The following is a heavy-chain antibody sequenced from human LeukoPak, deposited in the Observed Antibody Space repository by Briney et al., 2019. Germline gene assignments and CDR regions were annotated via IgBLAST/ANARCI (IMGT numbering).Heavy chain of an antibody. J-gene: IGHJ6*03. D-gene: IGHD6-13*01. CDR1: GFTFSTYW. CDR3: ARSYSSTPQYYYYYYMDV. Sequence: GGSLRLSCAASGFTFSTYWMHWVRQAPGKGLVWVSRIHSDGGSTSYADSVMGRFTISRDNSKTTLYLQMNSLRAEDTAVYYCARSYSSTPQYYYYYYMDVWGKGTTVTVSS. CDR2: IHSDGGST. V-gene: IGHV3-74*01.